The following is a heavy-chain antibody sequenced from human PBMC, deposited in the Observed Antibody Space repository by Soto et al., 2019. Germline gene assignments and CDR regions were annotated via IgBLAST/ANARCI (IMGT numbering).Heavy chain of an antibody. CDR1: GGTFSSYA. D-gene: IGHD3-22*01. Sequence: QVQLVQSGAEVKKPGSSVKVSCKASGGTFSSYAISWVRQAPGQGLEWMGGIIPIFGTANYAQKFQGRVTITADESTSTAYMELSSLRSEDTAVYYCARPMKITYYYDSSGYYPRGSFYYYYGMDVWGQGTTVTVSS. CDR2: IIPIFGTA. CDR3: ARPMKITYYYDSSGYYPRGSFYYYYGMDV. V-gene: IGHV1-69*01. J-gene: IGHJ6*02.